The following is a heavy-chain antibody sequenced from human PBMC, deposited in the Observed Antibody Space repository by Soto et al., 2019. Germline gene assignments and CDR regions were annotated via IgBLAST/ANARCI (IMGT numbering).Heavy chain of an antibody. Sequence: PSETLSLTCTVSGGSISGGVYYWSWIRHHPGKGLEWIGYIYYSGSTYYNPSLKSRVTISVDTSKNQFSLKLSSVTAADTAVYYCAREPSGYCTNGVCPGVWFDPWGQGTLVTVSS. CDR2: IYYSGST. CDR1: GGSISGGVYY. D-gene: IGHD2-8*01. CDR3: AREPSGYCTNGVCPGVWFDP. J-gene: IGHJ5*02. V-gene: IGHV4-31*03.